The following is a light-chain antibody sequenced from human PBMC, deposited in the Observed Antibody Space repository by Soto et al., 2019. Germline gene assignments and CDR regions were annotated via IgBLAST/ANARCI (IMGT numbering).Light chain of an antibody. CDR1: SSNIGAGYD. V-gene: IGLV1-40*01. CDR2: GNS. CDR3: QSYDSSLRGV. Sequence: QSVLTQPPSVSGAPGQRVTISCTGSSSNIGAGYDVHWYQQLPGTTPKLLIYGNSNRPSGIPDRFSGSMSGTSASLAITGQQAEDEADYCCQSYDSSLRGVFGTGTKVTVL. J-gene: IGLJ1*01.